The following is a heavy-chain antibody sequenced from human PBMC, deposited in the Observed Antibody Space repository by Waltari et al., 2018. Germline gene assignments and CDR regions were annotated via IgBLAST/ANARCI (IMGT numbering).Heavy chain of an antibody. D-gene: IGHD3-3*01. CDR1: GGSISSSSYY. CDR2: ISSRDNII. CDR3: ARAREQNYDFWNGYSFYFDH. J-gene: IGHJ4*02. V-gene: IGHV3-11*01. Sequence: QLQLQESGPGLVKPSETLSLTCTVSGGSISSSSYYWGWIRQPPGKGLEWIAYISSRDNIIYHADSVKGRFTISRDNAKNSLFLQMKSLRAEDTAVYYCARAREQNYDFWNGYSFYFDHWGQGALVTVSS.